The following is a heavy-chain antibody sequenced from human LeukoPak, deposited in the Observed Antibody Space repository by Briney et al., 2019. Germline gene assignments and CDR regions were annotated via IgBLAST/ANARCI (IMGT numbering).Heavy chain of an antibody. CDR3: ATDLYDYGGNKDQH. D-gene: IGHD4-23*01. V-gene: IGHV1-24*01. J-gene: IGHJ1*01. CDR2: FDPEDGET. Sequence: ASVKVSCKVSGYTLTELSMHWVRQAPGKGLEWMGGFDPEDGETIYAQKFQGRVTMTEDTSTDTAYMELSSLRSEDTAVYYCATDLYDYGGNKDQHWGQGTLVTVSS. CDR1: GYTLTELS.